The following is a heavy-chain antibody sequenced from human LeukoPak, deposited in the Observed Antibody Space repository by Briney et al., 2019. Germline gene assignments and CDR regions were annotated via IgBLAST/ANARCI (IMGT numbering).Heavy chain of an antibody. CDR3: ARGPHQVYCSSTSCYDLMFAHYYYGMDV. V-gene: IGHV1-18*01. CDR2: ISAYNGNT. Sequence: GASVKVSCKASGYTFTSYDINWVRQATGQGLEWMGWISAYNGNTNYAQKLQGRVTMTTDTSTSTAYMELRSLRSDDTAVYYCARGPHQVYCSSTSCYDLMFAHYYYGMDVWGQGTTVTVSS. D-gene: IGHD2-2*01. J-gene: IGHJ6*02. CDR1: GYTFTSYD.